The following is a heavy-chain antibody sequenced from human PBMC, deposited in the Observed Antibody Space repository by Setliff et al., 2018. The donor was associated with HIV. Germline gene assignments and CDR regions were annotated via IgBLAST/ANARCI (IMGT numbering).Heavy chain of an antibody. CDR2: IYYSGST. Sequence: SETLSLTCTVSGGSISSSSYDWGWIRKHPGKGREWIGSIYYSGSTYYNPSLKRRVTISVDTSKNQFSWKLSSVTAADTAVYYCARANLYSSYKSNSFDYWGQGTLLTVSS. CDR3: ARANLYSSYKSNSFDY. J-gene: IGHJ4*02. D-gene: IGHD6-6*01. V-gene: IGHV4-39*01. CDR1: GGSISSSSYD.